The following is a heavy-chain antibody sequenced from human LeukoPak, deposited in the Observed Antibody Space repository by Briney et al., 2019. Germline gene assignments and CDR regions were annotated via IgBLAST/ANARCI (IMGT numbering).Heavy chain of an antibody. V-gene: IGHV1-69*05. Sequence: SAKVSCKXSGGTFSSYAISWVRQAPGQGLEWMGRIIPIFGTANYAQKFQGRVSITTDESTSTSYMELSSLRSEDTAVYYCARGVCGGDCSPGRGYYYYHYMDVWGKRTTVTVSS. D-gene: IGHD2-21*02. CDR1: GGTFSSYA. J-gene: IGHJ6*03. CDR2: IIPIFGTA. CDR3: ARGVCGGDCSPGRGYYYYHYMDV.